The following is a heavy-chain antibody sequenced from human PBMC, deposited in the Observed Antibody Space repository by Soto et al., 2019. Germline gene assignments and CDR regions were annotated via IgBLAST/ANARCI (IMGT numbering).Heavy chain of an antibody. V-gene: IGHV1-18*01. J-gene: IGHJ6*02. Sequence: ASVKVSCKASGYTFTSYGISWVRQAPGQGLEWMGWISAYNGNTNYAQKLQGRVTMTTDTSTSTAYMELRSLRSDDTAVYYCARETRCNWNDHYYGMDVWGQGTTVTVSS. CDR3: ARETRCNWNDHYYGMDV. CDR2: ISAYNGNT. D-gene: IGHD1-20*01. CDR1: GYTFTSYG.